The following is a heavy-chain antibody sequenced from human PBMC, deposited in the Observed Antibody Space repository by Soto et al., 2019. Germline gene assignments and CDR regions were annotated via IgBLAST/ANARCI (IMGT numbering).Heavy chain of an antibody. J-gene: IGHJ3*02. Sequence: GGSLRLSCEASGFTFSSYWMSWVRQAQGKGLEWIASIKQDGSEKYYVDSVKGPITISSNNANNSLYLQMNNLRAEDTAIYYCTIALRLLDAFDIWGQGTMVTVSS. CDR2: IKQDGSEK. V-gene: IGHV3-7*01. D-gene: IGHD2-15*01. CDR3: TIALRLLDAFDI. CDR1: GFTFSSYW.